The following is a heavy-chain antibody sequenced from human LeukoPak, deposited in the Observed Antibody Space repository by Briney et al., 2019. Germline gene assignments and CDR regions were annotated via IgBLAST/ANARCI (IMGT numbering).Heavy chain of an antibody. D-gene: IGHD3-22*01. Sequence: SETLSLTCTVSGGSISSYYWSWIRQPPGKGLEWIGYIYYSGSTNYNPSLKSRVTISVDTSKNQFSLKLSSVTAADTAVYYCAAGDSGGYYPHYYYYYYMDVWGKGTTVTVSS. CDR2: IYYSGST. V-gene: IGHV4-59*01. J-gene: IGHJ6*03. CDR3: AAGDSGGYYPHYYYYYYMDV. CDR1: GGSISSYY.